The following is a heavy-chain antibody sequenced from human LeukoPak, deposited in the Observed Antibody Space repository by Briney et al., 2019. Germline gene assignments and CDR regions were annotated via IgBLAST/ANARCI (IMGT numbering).Heavy chain of an antibody. Sequence: SVKVSCKASGGTFSSYAISWVRQAPGQGLEWMGGIIPIFGTANYAQKLQGRVTMTTDTSTSTAYMELRSLRSDDTAVYYCARVASGWRGDAFDIWGQGTMVTVSS. CDR2: IIPIFGTA. J-gene: IGHJ3*02. D-gene: IGHD6-19*01. CDR1: GGTFSSYA. CDR3: ARVASGWRGDAFDI. V-gene: IGHV1-69*05.